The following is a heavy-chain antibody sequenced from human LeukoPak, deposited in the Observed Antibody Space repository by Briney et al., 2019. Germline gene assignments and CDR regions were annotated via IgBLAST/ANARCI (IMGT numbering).Heavy chain of an antibody. J-gene: IGHJ4*02. CDR3: ARGIPGYSSGWYLTDY. CDR1: GYTFTSYG. D-gene: IGHD6-19*01. V-gene: IGHV1-18*01. CDR2: ISAYNGNT. Sequence: ASVKVSCKASGYTFTSYGISWVRQAPGQGLEWMGWISAYNGNTNYAQKLQGRVTMTTDTSTSTAYIELRSLRSDDTAVYYCARGIPGYSSGWYLTDYWGQGTLVTVSS.